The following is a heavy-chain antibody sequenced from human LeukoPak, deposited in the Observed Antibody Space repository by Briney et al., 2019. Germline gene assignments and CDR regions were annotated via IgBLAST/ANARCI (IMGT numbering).Heavy chain of an antibody. V-gene: IGHV3-23*01. CDR3: AKRYGDSTGWFFDF. CDR2: INGGGDIT. Sequence: GGSLRLSCEGSRYSFDSYAMTWVRQAPGKGLEWVSSINGGGDITYYAESVKGRFTVSRDNSKNTLFLQMNSLRAEDTAVFYCAKRYGDSTGWFFDFWGQGSLVTVPS. J-gene: IGHJ4*02. D-gene: IGHD6-13*01. CDR1: RYSFDSYA.